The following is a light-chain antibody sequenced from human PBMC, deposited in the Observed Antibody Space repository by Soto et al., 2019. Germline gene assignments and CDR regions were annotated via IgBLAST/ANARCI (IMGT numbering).Light chain of an antibody. Sequence: DNQLTQTPSSISASVGDRLTITCRASQAVNSWLAWFQQKPGMXPKXXIYAASTLQSGVPSRFSGSGSGTEGTLTISSLKPEDGETDAGQQLKSYPLTFGGGTKVDIK. CDR1: QAVNSW. J-gene: IGKJ4*01. CDR3: QQLKSYPLT. V-gene: IGKV1-17*03. CDR2: AAS.